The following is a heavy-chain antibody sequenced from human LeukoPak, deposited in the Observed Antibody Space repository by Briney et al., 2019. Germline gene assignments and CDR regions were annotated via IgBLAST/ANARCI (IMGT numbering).Heavy chain of an antibody. V-gene: IGHV3-21*01. CDR3: ARDDGQNFDY. D-gene: IGHD4-17*01. CDR2: ISSSSSYI. J-gene: IGHJ4*01. Sequence: GGSLRLSCAASGFTFSSYSMNWVRQAPGKGLEWVSSISSSSSYIYYADSVKGRFTISRDNAKNSLYLQMNSLRAEDTAVYYCARDDGQNFDYWGQEPWSPSPQ. CDR1: GFTFSSYS.